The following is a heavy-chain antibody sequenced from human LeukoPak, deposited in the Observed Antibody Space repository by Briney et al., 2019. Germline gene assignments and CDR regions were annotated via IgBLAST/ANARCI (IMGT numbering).Heavy chain of an antibody. CDR1: GFTFSSYA. CDR3: ARGPPTYDSSGYYFY. Sequence: GGSLRLSCAASGFTFSSYAMHWVRQAPGKGLEWVAVISHDGTNKYYADSVKGRFTISRDNSKNTLYLHMNSLRDEDTAVYYCARGPPTYDSSGYYFYWGQGTLVTVSS. V-gene: IGHV3-30*04. CDR2: ISHDGTNK. D-gene: IGHD3-22*01. J-gene: IGHJ4*02.